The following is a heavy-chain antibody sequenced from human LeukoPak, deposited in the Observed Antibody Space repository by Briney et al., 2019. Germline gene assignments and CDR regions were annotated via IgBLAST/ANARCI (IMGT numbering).Heavy chain of an antibody. D-gene: IGHD3-22*01. V-gene: IGHV4-59*01. CDR1: GGSISSYY. CDR3: ARGVDSSGSYYFDY. CDR2: IYYSGST. J-gene: IGHJ4*02. Sequence: ASETLSLTCTVSGGSISSYYWSWIRQPPGKGLEWIGYIYYSGSTNYNPSLKSRVTISVDTSKNQFSLKLSSVTAADTAVYYCARGVDSSGSYYFDYWGQGTLVTVSS.